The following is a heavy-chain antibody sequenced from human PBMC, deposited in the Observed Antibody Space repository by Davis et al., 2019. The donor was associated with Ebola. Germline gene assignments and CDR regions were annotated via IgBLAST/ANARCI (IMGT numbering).Heavy chain of an antibody. Sequence: GSLRLSCTASGGSISSYYWSWIRQPPGKGLEWIGYIYYSGSTNYNPSLKSRVTISVDTSKNEFSLKLSSLTAADTAVYYCARAQFPTTSDHWGQGTLVTVSS. CDR3: ARAQFPTTSDH. D-gene: IGHD1-1*01. V-gene: IGHV4-59*01. CDR1: GGSISSYY. J-gene: IGHJ4*02. CDR2: IYYSGST.